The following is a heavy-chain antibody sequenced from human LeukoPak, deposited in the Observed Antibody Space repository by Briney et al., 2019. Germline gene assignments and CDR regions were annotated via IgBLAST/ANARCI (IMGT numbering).Heavy chain of an antibody. D-gene: IGHD1-26*01. V-gene: IGHV1-3*01. CDR2: INAANDNA. CDR3: ARAVGTTHFDH. J-gene: IGHJ4*02. CDR1: RYTFANYG. Sequence: ASVKVSCKASRYTFANYGIHWVRQAPGQSLEWMGWINAANDNAEYSQNFQGRVTITRDTSANTAYLDLSSLRYEDTAVYYCARAVGTTHFDHWGQGTLVTVSS.